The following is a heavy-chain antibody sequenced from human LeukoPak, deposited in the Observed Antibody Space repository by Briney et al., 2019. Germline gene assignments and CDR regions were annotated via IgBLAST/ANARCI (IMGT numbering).Heavy chain of an antibody. J-gene: IGHJ3*02. CDR3: ARLSLWFGESI. CDR2: IYYSGST. D-gene: IGHD3-10*01. V-gene: IGHV4-59*12. CDR1: GGSISSYY. Sequence: SETLSLTCTVSGGSISSYYWSWIRQPPGKGLEWIGYIYYSGSTNYNPSLKSRVTISVDTSKNQFSLKLSSVTAADTAVYYCARLSLWFGESIWGQGTMVTVSS.